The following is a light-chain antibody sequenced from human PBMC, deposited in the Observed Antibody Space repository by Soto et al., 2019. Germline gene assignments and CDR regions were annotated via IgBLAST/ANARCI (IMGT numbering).Light chain of an antibody. Sequence: DTQMTQSPSSLSASVGDRVTITCRASETINTYLNWYQQKPGQAPNLLIYAASSLQSGVPSRFSGSGSGTHFTLTINNLQTEDFATYYCQESYTTPLTFGGGTKVEIK. CDR3: QESYTTPLT. V-gene: IGKV1-39*01. CDR1: ETINTY. J-gene: IGKJ4*01. CDR2: AAS.